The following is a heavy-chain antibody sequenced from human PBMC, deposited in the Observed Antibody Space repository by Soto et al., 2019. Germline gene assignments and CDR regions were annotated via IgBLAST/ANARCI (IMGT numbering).Heavy chain of an antibody. V-gene: IGHV3-9*01. J-gene: IGHJ5*02. Sequence: EVQLVESGGGLVQPGRSLRLSCAASGFTFDDYAMHWVRQAPGKGLEWVSGISWNSGSIGYADSVKGRFTISRDNAKNSLYLPMSSLRAEDTALYYCAKDSGYVYGGVNWFDPWGQGTLVTVSS. CDR3: AKDSGYVYGGVNWFDP. CDR2: ISWNSGSI. CDR1: GFTFDDYA. D-gene: IGHD5-12*01.